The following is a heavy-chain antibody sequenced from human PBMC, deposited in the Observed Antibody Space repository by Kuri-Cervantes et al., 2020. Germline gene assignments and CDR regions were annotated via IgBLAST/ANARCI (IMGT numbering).Heavy chain of an antibody. Sequence: GESLKISCAASGFTFSSYGMHWVRQAPGKGLEWVAVISYDGSNKYYADSVKGRFTISRDNSKNTLYLQMNSLRAEDTAVYYCARDPSPWGQGTLVTVSS. CDR2: ISYDGSNK. V-gene: IGHV3-30*03. J-gene: IGHJ5*02. CDR3: ARDPSP. CDR1: GFTFSSYG.